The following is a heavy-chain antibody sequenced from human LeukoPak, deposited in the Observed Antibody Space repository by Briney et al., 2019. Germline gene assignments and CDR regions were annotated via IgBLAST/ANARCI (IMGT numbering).Heavy chain of an antibody. CDR1: GFSLSTSGVG. J-gene: IGHJ4*02. V-gene: IGHV2-5*02. D-gene: IGHD6-19*01. CDR2: IYWDDDK. Sequence: SGPTLVNPTQTLTLTCTFSGFSLSTSGVGVGWIRQPPGKALEWLALIYWDDDKRYIPSLKSRLTVTKDTSKNQVVLTMTNMDPVDSATYYCAHRNLMTVAGIGYYFDYWGQGTLVTVSS. CDR3: AHRNLMTVAGIGYYFDY.